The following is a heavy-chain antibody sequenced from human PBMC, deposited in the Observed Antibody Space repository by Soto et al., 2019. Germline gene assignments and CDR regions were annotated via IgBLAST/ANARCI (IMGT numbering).Heavy chain of an antibody. Sequence: SETLSLTCTVSGGSISSGDYYWSWIRQPPGKGLEWIGYIYYSGSTYYNPSLKSRVTISVDTSKNQFSLKLSSVTAADTAVYYCAREVPDCSGGSCYPNWFDPWGQRTLVTVSS. CDR3: AREVPDCSGGSCYPNWFDP. D-gene: IGHD2-15*01. CDR1: GGSISSGDYY. J-gene: IGHJ5*02. V-gene: IGHV4-30-4*01. CDR2: IYYSGST.